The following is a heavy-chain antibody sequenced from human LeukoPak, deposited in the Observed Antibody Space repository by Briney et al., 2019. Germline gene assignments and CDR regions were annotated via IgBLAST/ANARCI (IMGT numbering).Heavy chain of an antibody. D-gene: IGHD3-16*02. Sequence: PSETLSLTCTVSGGSISSYYWSWIRQPAGKGLEWIGRIYTSGSTNYNPSLKSRVTMSVDTSKNQFSLKLSSVTAADTAVYYCARVGSMITFGGVIVAPLYYFDYWGQGTLVTVSS. CDR1: GGSISSYY. CDR2: IYTSGST. J-gene: IGHJ4*02. V-gene: IGHV4-4*07. CDR3: ARVGSMITFGGVIVAPLYYFDY.